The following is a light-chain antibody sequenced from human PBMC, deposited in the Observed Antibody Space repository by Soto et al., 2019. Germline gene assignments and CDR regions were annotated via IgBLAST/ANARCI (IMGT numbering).Light chain of an antibody. CDR2: EVV. CDR1: KNDIGVYDF. V-gene: IGLV2-8*01. Sequence: QSVLTQPPSASGSPGQSVTISCTGTKNDIGVYDFVSWYQHHPGKAPRLIIYEVVQRPSGVPDRFSGSKSGNTASLTVSGLQAADEADYYCKSRTTRNTLVFGGGTKVTVL. J-gene: IGLJ3*02. CDR3: KSRTTRNTLV.